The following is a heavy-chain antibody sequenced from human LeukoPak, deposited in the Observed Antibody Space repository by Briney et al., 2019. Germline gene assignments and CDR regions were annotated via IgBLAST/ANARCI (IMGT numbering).Heavy chain of an antibody. Sequence: PSETLSLTCAVYGGSFSGYYWSWIRQPPGKGLEWIGEINHSGSTNYDPSLKSRVTISVDTSKNQFSLKLSSVTAADTAVYYCARAPWHIVVAPAAWYYYYYMDVWGKGTTVTVSS. D-gene: IGHD2-2*01. V-gene: IGHV4-34*01. J-gene: IGHJ6*03. CDR3: ARAPWHIVVAPAAWYYYYYMDV. CDR1: GGSFSGYY. CDR2: INHSGST.